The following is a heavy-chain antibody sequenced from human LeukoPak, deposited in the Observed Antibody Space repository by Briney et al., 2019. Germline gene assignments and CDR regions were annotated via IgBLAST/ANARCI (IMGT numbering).Heavy chain of an antibody. J-gene: IGHJ4*02. CDR1: GVSISSSDSY. V-gene: IGHV4-39*01. CDR3: ARQTGSGLFILP. CDR2: IYYTGNT. D-gene: IGHD3/OR15-3a*01. Sequence: SETLSLTCTISGVSISSSDSYWGWIRQPPGKGLEWIGSIYYTGNTYYNASLKSRVTISIDTSKNQISLRLTSVTATDTAVYYCARQTGSGLFILPGGQGTLVTVSS.